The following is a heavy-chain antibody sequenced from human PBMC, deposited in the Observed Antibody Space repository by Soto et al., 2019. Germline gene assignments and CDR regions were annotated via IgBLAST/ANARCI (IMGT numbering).Heavy chain of an antibody. CDR1: GFTFSDYY. CDR2: ISSSSSYT. CDR3: AVGIAAAGYWYFDL. V-gene: IGHV3-11*05. J-gene: IGHJ2*01. D-gene: IGHD6-13*01. Sequence: QVQLVESGGGLVKPGGSLRLSCAASGFTFSDYYMSWIRQVPGKGLEWVSYISSSSSYTNYADSVKGRFTISRDNAKNSLYLQMNSLRAEDTAVYYCAVGIAAAGYWYFDLWGRGTLVTVSS.